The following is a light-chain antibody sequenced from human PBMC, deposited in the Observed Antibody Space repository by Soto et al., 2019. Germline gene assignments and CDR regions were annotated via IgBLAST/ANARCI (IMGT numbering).Light chain of an antibody. J-gene: IGKJ3*01. CDR1: PGIPNY. CDR3: QQSYSSPFT. CDR2: TAS. Sequence: DVQLTQSPSFLSASVGARVPITCRASPGIPNYLAWYQQKPGKAPKPLIYTASSLQSGVPSRFSGGGSGTEFTLTINRLQPEDVGTDVCQQSYSSPFTVGPGTRVDGK. V-gene: IGKV1-9*01.